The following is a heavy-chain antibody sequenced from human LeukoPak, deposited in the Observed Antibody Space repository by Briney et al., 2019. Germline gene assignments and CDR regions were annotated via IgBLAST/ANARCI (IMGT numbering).Heavy chain of an antibody. CDR2: IYYSGST. J-gene: IGHJ5*02. CDR1: GGSISSSYYY. D-gene: IGHD1-1*01. V-gene: IGHV4-30-4*08. CDR3: ARDLQGYGFDP. Sequence: SETLSLTCTVSGGSISSSYYYWGWIRQPPGKGLEWIGYIYYSGSTYYNPSLKSRVTISVDTSKNQFSLKLSSVTAADTAVYYCARDLQGYGFDPWGQGTLVTVSS.